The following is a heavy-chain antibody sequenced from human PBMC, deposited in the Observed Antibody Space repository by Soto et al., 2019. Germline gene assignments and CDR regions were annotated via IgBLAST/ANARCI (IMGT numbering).Heavy chain of an antibody. Sequence: PGESLKISCKGVGYKFGSAWIGWVRQMSGKGLEWMGSIKPGTSDVRYSPSCRGHVTISADEAVSTAYLQWSSLKASDTAMYYCARQLSHTCDSWGQGTLVTVSS. CDR2: IKPGTSDV. CDR3: ARQLSHTCDS. V-gene: IGHV5-51*01. J-gene: IGHJ4*02. CDR1: GYKFGSAW.